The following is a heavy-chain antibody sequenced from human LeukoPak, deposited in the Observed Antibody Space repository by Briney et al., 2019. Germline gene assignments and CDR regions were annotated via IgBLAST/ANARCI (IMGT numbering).Heavy chain of an antibody. Sequence: SETLSLTCTVSGGSISSGGYYWSWIRQHPGKGLEWIGYIYHSGSTNCNPSLKSRVTISVDNSKNQFSLKLSSVTAADTAVYYCARRRVGATQFDYWGQGTLVTVSS. J-gene: IGHJ4*02. CDR2: IYHSGST. D-gene: IGHD1-26*01. V-gene: IGHV4-31*03. CDR1: GGSISSGGYY. CDR3: ARRRVGATQFDY.